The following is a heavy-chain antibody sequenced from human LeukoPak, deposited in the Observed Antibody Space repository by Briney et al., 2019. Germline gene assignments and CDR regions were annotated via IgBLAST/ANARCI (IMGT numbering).Heavy chain of an antibody. CDR1: GFTFSDYY. J-gene: IGHJ4*02. Sequence: GSLRPSCAASGFTFSDYYMSWIRQPPGKGLEWIGYIYYSGSTNYNPSLKSRVTISVDTSKNQFSLKLSSVTAADTAVYYCARDRGVYSGSYYDYWGQGTLVTVSS. V-gene: IGHV4-59*01. D-gene: IGHD1-26*01. CDR2: IYYSGST. CDR3: ARDRGVYSGSYYDY.